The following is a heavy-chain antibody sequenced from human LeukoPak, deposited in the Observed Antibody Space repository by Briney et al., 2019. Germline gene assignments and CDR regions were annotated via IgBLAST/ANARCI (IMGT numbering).Heavy chain of an antibody. Sequence: PSVTLSLTCSVSSGSISSSSYCWGWIRQPPGKGLEWIGSINYSGRTDYNPSLKSRVTISIDTSKNQFSLKQRSVTAADTAVYYCARREDTSWYYFDFWGQGTQVTVSS. D-gene: IGHD2-2*01. CDR1: SGSISSSSYC. J-gene: IGHJ4*02. CDR2: INYSGRT. CDR3: ARREDTSWYYFDF. V-gene: IGHV4-39*01.